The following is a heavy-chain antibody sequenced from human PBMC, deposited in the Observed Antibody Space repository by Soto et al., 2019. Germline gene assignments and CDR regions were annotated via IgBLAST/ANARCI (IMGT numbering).Heavy chain of an antibody. Sequence: ASVKVSCKASGYTFTSYGISWVRQAPGQGLEWMGWISAYNGNTNYAQKLQGRFTMTTDTSTSTAYMELRSLRSDDTAVYYCARAEGYCSGGSCYGYYGMDVWGQGTTVTVSS. CDR1: GYTFTSYG. D-gene: IGHD2-15*01. CDR3: ARAEGYCSGGSCYGYYGMDV. CDR2: ISAYNGNT. V-gene: IGHV1-18*01. J-gene: IGHJ6*02.